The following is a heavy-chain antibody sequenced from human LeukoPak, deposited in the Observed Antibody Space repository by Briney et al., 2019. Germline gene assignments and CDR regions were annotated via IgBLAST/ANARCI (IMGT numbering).Heavy chain of an antibody. D-gene: IGHD6-6*01. CDR2: ISSSSTYI. J-gene: IGHJ4*02. V-gene: IGHV3-21*01. CDR3: AKTLEEARLYGNY. CDR1: GFTFSSYA. Sequence: GGSLRLSCRTSGFTFSSYAMNWVRQAPGKGLEWVSSISSSSTYIYYSDSVKGRFTISRDNAKNSLFLQMHSLRAGDTAVYYCAKTLEEARLYGNYWGPGTLVTVSS.